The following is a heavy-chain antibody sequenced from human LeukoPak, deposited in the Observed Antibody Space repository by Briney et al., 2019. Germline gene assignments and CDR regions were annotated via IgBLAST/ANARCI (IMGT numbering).Heavy chain of an antibody. J-gene: IGHJ4*02. Sequence: ASVKVSCKASGYAFTSYYIHWVRQAPGQGLGWMGIINPSDSSTTYAQKFQARVTMTGDTSTTTIYMELSSLRSEDTAVYYCARGTLYYGSGIYPHPGKYYFDYWGQGTLVTVSS. CDR1: GYAFTSYY. CDR2: INPSDSST. D-gene: IGHD3-10*01. CDR3: ARGTLYYGSGIYPHPGKYYFDY. V-gene: IGHV1-46*01.